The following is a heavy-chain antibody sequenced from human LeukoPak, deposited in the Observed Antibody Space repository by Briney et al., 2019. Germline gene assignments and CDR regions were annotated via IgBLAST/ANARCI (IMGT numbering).Heavy chain of an antibody. J-gene: IGHJ4*02. Sequence: SETLSLTCTVSGGSISSYYWSWIRQPPGKGLEWIGYIYCSGSTNYNPSLKSRVTISVDTSKNQFSLKLSSVTAADTAVYYCARSLVGAPPYFDYWGQGTLVTVSS. CDR1: GGSISSYY. CDR2: IYCSGST. V-gene: IGHV4-59*08. CDR3: ARSLVGAPPYFDY. D-gene: IGHD1-26*01.